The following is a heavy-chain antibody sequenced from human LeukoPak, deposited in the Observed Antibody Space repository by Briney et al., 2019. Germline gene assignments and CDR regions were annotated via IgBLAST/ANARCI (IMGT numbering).Heavy chain of an antibody. Sequence: SETLSLTCAVYGGSLSGYYWSWIRQPPGKGLEWIGEINHSGSTNYNPSLKSRVTISVDTSKNQFSLKLSSVTAADTAVYYCARKRTTVTTAELDPWGQGTLVTVSS. CDR2: INHSGST. CDR1: GGSLSGYY. J-gene: IGHJ5*02. V-gene: IGHV4-34*01. CDR3: ARKRTTVTTAELDP. D-gene: IGHD4-17*01.